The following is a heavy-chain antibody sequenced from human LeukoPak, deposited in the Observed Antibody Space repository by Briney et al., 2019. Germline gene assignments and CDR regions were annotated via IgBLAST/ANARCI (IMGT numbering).Heavy chain of an antibody. CDR2: IYHSGST. J-gene: IGHJ3*02. D-gene: IGHD6-19*01. V-gene: IGHV4-59*08. CDR1: GGSISSYY. Sequence: SETLSLTCTVSGGSISSYYWSWIRQPPGKGLEWIGYIYHSGSTNYNPSLRSRVTISVDTSKNQFSLKLSSVTAADTAVYYCARSQWLGAFDIWGQGTMVTVSS. CDR3: ARSQWLGAFDI.